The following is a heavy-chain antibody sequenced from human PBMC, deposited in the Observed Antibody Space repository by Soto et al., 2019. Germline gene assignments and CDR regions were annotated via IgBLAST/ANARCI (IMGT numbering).Heavy chain of an antibody. J-gene: IGHJ3*01. CDR2: ISFNGLSQ. V-gene: IGHV3-30*03. D-gene: IGHD3-16*01. CDR3: ARGGRGLRGVFDV. Sequence: QELLVESGGSVVQPGRSLRLSCAASGFTFNSFAMHWVRQAPSKGLEWVSVISFNGLSQFYPDSIRGRFTISRDNSKNTLYLQLVSLRPDDTAVYYCARGGRGLRGVFDVWGQGTEVSVS. CDR1: GFTFNSFA.